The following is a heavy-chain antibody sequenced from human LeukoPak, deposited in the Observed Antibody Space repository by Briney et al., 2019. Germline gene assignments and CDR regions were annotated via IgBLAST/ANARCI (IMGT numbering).Heavy chain of an antibody. CDR1: GYPFNNYD. D-gene: IGHD3-9*01. V-gene: IGHV1-8*01. Sequence: SSVKVSFKASGYPFNNYDINWVRQATGQGLEWVGLMNPNSGKTGYAQEFQDRVTMTRNTSIRTAYMELSSLRSEDTAVYYCARGSPYLRYFDWLLFQAGENWFDPWGQGTLVTASS. CDR3: ARGSPYLRYFDWLLFQAGENWFDP. CDR2: MNPNSGKT. J-gene: IGHJ5*02.